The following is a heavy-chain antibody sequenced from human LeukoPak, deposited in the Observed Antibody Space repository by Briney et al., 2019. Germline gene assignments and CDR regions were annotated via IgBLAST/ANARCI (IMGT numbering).Heavy chain of an antibody. D-gene: IGHD3-16*01. CDR1: GGSISSRPYY. J-gene: IGHJ4*02. CDR2: ISYSGSI. Sequence: PSETLSLTCTVSGGSISSRPYYWGWVRQPPGKGLEWIGSISYSGSIHYNPSLKSRVTISVDTSKNHFSLRLSSVTAADTAVYYCATLEIGDYYFDYWGRGTLVTVSS. CDR3: ATLEIGDYYFDY. V-gene: IGHV4-39*01.